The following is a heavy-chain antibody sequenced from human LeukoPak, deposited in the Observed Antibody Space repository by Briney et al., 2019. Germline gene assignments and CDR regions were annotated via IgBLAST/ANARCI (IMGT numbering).Heavy chain of an antibody. V-gene: IGHV3-23*01. J-gene: IGHJ4*02. Sequence: GGSLRLSCEASRFSFSGYAMSWVRQAPGKGLEWVSAISGSGGSTYYADSVKGRFTISRDNSKNTLYLQMHSLRAEDTAVYYCATPGGGSGEGDYWGQGTLVTVSS. CDR2: ISGSGGST. CDR3: ATPGGGSGEGDY. D-gene: IGHD3-10*01. CDR1: RFSFSGYA.